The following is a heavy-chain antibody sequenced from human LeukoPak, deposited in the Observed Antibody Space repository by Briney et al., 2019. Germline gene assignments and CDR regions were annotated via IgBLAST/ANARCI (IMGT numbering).Heavy chain of an antibody. J-gene: IGHJ6*02. Sequence: PGRSLRLSCAASGFIFSSYAMHWVRQAPGKGLEWVAVISFDGGNKYYVDSVKGRFTVSRDNSKNTLYLQMNSLRAEDTAVYYCARDEGYCSSTSCYVYGMDVWGQGTTVTVSS. D-gene: IGHD2-2*01. CDR2: ISFDGGNK. CDR3: ARDEGYCSSTSCYVYGMDV. V-gene: IGHV3-30*04. CDR1: GFIFSSYA.